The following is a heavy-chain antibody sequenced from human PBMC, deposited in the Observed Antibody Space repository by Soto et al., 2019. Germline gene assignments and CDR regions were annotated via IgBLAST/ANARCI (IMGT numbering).Heavy chain of an antibody. V-gene: IGHV3-33*01. CDR2: IWYDGSNK. CDR1: GFTFSSYG. D-gene: IGHD3-10*01. CDR3: AISGVERCLDS. Sequence: ESGGGVVQPGRSLRLSCAASGFTFSSYGMHWVRQAPGKGLEWVALIWYDGSNKYYADSVKGRFTISRDNSKDTLYLQMNSLRAEDTALYYCAISGVERCLDSWGQGTLVTVSS. J-gene: IGHJ4*02.